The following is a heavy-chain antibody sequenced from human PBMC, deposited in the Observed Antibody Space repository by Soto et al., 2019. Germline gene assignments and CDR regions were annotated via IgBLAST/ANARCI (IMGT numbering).Heavy chain of an antibody. CDR3: ARRQISPPTRGAAAARGGMDV. D-gene: IGHD6-13*01. CDR2: IWNDGRNS. Sequence: QVQLVESGGGVVQPGRSLRLSCAASGFTFNNYGMHWVRQAPGKGLEWVAVIWNDGRNSYYANSVKGRFTISRDNSKNTLYLHMSSLRAEDTAVYYCARRQISPPTRGAAAARGGMDVWGQGTTVTVSS. V-gene: IGHV3-33*01. J-gene: IGHJ6*02. CDR1: GFTFNNYG.